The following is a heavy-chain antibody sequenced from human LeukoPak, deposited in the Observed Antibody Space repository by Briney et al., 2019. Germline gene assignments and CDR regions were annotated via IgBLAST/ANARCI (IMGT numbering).Heavy chain of an antibody. J-gene: IGHJ6*02. D-gene: IGHD5-18*01. Sequence: SETLSLTCTVSGGSISSYYWSWIRQPPGKGLEWIGDIYYSGSTNYNPSLKSRVTISVDTSKNQFSLKLSSVTAADTAVYYCARQLWGLSMDVWGQGTTVTVSS. V-gene: IGHV4-59*08. CDR2: IYYSGST. CDR3: ARQLWGLSMDV. CDR1: GGSISSYY.